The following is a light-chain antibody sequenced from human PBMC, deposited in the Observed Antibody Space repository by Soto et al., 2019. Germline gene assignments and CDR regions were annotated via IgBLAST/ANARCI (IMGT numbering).Light chain of an antibody. Sequence: AIQMTQSPSSLSASVGDRVTITCRASQDIRTDVAWYQQKPGKAPKLLIYAASRLQSGVSSRFSGSGSGTDFTLTISSLQPEDFATYFCLQDYNYPYTLGQGTKLEIK. CDR3: LQDYNYPYT. J-gene: IGKJ2*01. CDR2: AAS. CDR1: QDIRTD. V-gene: IGKV1-6*01.